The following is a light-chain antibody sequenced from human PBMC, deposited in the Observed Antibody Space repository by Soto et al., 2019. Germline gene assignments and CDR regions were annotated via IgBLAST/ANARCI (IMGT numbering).Light chain of an antibody. V-gene: IGKV3-20*01. CDR1: QSLRSTY. CDR2: AAS. J-gene: IGKJ1*01. CDR3: QQYGSSPRT. Sequence: EIVLTQSPGTLSLSPGERATLSCRASQSLRSTYLAWYQQKPGQAPRLLIYAASSRATGITDRFSGSGSGTDFTLTISRLEPEDFAVYYCQQYGSSPRTFGHGTKVDIK.